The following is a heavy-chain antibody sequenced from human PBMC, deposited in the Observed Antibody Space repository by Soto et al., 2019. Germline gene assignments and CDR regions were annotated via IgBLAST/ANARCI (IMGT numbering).Heavy chain of an antibody. CDR3: ARESEDLTSNFDY. J-gene: IGHJ4*02. CDR1: GFTFTRYS. CDR2: ISSTTNYI. V-gene: IGHV3-21*06. Sequence: GGSLRLSCGASGFTFTRYSMNWVRQAPGKGLEWVSSISSTTNYIYYGDSMKGRFTISRDNAKNSLYLEMNSLRAEDTAVYYCARESEDLTSNFDYWGQGTLVTVSS.